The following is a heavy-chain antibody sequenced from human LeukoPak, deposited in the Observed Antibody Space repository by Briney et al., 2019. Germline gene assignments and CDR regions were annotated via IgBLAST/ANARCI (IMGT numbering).Heavy chain of an antibody. V-gene: IGHV4-61*05. D-gene: IGHD5-24*01. CDR2: IYYSGST. J-gene: IGHJ6*02. CDR3: ARVGLVRSTIYYYYGMDV. CDR1: GGSISSSSDY. Sequence: PSETLSLTCSVSGGSISSSSDYWGWIRQPPGKGLEWIGYIYYSGSTNYNPSLKSRVTISVDTSKNQFSLKLSSVTAADTAVYYCARVGLVRSTIYYYYGMDVWGQGTTVTVSS.